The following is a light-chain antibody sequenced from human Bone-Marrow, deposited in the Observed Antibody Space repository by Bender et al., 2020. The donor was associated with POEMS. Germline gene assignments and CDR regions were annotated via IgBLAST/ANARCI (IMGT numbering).Light chain of an antibody. Sequence: QSALTQPRSVSGSPGQSVAIPCPGTSSDVGGYNFVSWFQQQPDKAPKLMIYDVTKRPSGVSDRFSGSKSGNTASLTISGLRAADEADYYCSSYTTGRTLEVLGTGTKVTVL. CDR1: SSDVGGYNF. V-gene: IGLV2-11*01. J-gene: IGLJ1*01. CDR2: DVT. CDR3: SSYTTGRTLEV.